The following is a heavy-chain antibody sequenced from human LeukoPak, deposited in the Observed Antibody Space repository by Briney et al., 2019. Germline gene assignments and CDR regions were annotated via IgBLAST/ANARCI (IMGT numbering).Heavy chain of an antibody. CDR3: ARAVKKYSGSYYGY. CDR2: MNPNSGNT. Sequence: GASVKVSCKASGYTFTSYDINWVRQATGQGLEWMGWMNPNSGNTGYAQKFQGRVTMTRNTSISTAYMELSSLRSEDTAVYYCARAVKKYSGSYYGYWGRGTLVTVSS. D-gene: IGHD1-26*01. V-gene: IGHV1-8*01. CDR1: GYTFTSYD. J-gene: IGHJ4*02.